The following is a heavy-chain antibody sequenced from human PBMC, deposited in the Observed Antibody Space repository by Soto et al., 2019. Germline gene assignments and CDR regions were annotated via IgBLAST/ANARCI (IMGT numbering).Heavy chain of an antibody. CDR1: GFSFNDHA. Sequence: GGSLRLSCAASGFSFNDHAIHWVRQAPGRGLEWVALRSYDGSNKYFADSVKGRFTISRDNSGNTLHLQMSSLRVEDTALYYCATALGPALTAKFGYWGQGTLVTVSS. CDR3: ATALGPALTAKFGY. J-gene: IGHJ4*02. D-gene: IGHD5-18*01. V-gene: IGHV3-30*14. CDR2: RSYDGSNK.